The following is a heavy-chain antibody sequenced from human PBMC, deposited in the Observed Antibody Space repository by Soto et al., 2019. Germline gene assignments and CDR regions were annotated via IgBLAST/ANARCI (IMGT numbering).Heavy chain of an antibody. CDR1: GDSFSSADYK. V-gene: IGHV4-30-4*01. J-gene: IGHJ4*02. CDR3: ARSSDYVGFEY. Sequence: QVQLQESGPGLVKPSQTLSLTCTVSGDSFSSADYKWSWIRQPPGKGLEWIGYIYYSGYTYNNPSFIGRLTMSVDTSKNQFFLKLSSVTAADTAVYYCARSSDYVGFEYWGQGTLVTVS. CDR2: IYYSGYT. D-gene: IGHD4-17*01.